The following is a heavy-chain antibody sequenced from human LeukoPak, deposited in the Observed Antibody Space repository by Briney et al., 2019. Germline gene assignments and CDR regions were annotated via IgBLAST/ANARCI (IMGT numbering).Heavy chain of an antibody. CDR2: IYPRDSRT. CDR3: ARHLSDITSSPNY. V-gene: IGHV5-51*01. Sequence: PGESLKISCKGSGYSFSSYWIAWVRPMPGKGLEWMGVIYPRDSRTTYSPSFQDQVTISADKSISTAYLQWTSLKASDTAMYYCARHLSDITSSPNYWGPGTLVTVSS. CDR1: GYSFSSYW. J-gene: IGHJ4*02. D-gene: IGHD2-2*01.